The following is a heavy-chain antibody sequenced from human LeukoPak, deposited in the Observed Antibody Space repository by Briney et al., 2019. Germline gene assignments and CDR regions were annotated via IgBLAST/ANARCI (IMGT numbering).Heavy chain of an antibody. D-gene: IGHD3-9*01. CDR3: AGSRQGDYDILTGYTN. V-gene: IGHV1-69*13. CDR2: IIPIFGTA. Sequence: SVKVSCKASGGTFSSYAISWVRQAPGQGLEWMGGIIPIFGTANYAQKFQGRVTITADESTSTAYMELSSLRSEDTAVYYCAGSRQGDYDILTGYTNWGQGTLVAVSS. J-gene: IGHJ4*02. CDR1: GGTFSSYA.